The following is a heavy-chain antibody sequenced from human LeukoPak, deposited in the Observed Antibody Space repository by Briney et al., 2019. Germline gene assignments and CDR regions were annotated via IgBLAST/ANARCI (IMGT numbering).Heavy chain of an antibody. J-gene: IGHJ6*02. CDR1: GGSISSYY. CDR2: IYYSGST. V-gene: IGHV4-59*01. D-gene: IGHD6-13*01. CDR3: ARDKGQAAAGPIRYYYGMDV. Sequence: PSETLSLTCTVSGGSISSYYWSWIRQPPGKGLEWIGYIYYSGSTNYNPSLKSRVTISVDTSKNQFSLKLSSVTAADTAVYYCARDKGQAAAGPIRYYYGMDVWGQGTTVTVSS.